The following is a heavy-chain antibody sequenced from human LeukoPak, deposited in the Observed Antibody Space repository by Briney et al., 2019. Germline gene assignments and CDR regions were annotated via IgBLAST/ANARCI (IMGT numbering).Heavy chain of an antibody. CDR3: PYSSGWYGGDGFDI. J-gene: IGHJ3*02. D-gene: IGHD6-19*01. V-gene: IGHV3-9*01. CDR2: ITRNSGSI. Sequence: SLRLSCAASGFTFSRSAMSWVRPAPGEGVEWVSGITRNSGSIAYADSVKVRLTIYRDNAKNTLYLQINRLRAEATALYYFPYSSGWYGGDGFDIWGQGTMVTVSS. CDR1: GFTFSRSA.